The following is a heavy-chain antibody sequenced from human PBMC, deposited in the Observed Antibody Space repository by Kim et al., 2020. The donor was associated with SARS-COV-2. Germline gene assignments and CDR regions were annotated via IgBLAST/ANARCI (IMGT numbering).Heavy chain of an antibody. CDR1: GGSISSYY. CDR2: IYYSGST. J-gene: IGHJ4*02. D-gene: IGHD5-12*01. CDR3: ARVPAVATIPPFDY. V-gene: IGHV4-59*01. Sequence: SETLSLTCTVSGGSISSYYWSWIRQPPGKGLEWIGYIYYSGSTNYNPSLKSRVTISVDTSKNQFSLKLSSVTAADTAVYYCARVPAVATIPPFDYWGQGTLVTVSS.